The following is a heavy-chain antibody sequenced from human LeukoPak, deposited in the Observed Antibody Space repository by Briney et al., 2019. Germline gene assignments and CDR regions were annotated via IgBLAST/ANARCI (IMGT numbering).Heavy chain of an antibody. D-gene: IGHD5-12*01. CDR3: ARTWASGYDRWFDP. Sequence: PSRTLSLTCTVSGGSISSGDYYWSWIRQPPGKGLEWIGYIYYSGSTYYNPSLKSRVTISVDTSKNQFSLKLSSVTAADTAVYYCARTWASGYDRWFDPWGQGTLVTVSS. CDR1: GGSISSGDYY. CDR2: IYYSGST. J-gene: IGHJ5*02. V-gene: IGHV4-30-4*01.